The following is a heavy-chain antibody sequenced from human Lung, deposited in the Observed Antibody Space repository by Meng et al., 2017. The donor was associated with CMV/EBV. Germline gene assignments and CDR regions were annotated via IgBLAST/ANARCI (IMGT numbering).Heavy chain of an antibody. CDR3: VRGVGYSNPHTPLYYYYGTDI. V-gene: IGHV4-34*01. CDR1: GGSFSGYY. J-gene: IGHJ6*02. CDR2: INQSGST. D-gene: IGHD4-11*01. Sequence: SETLSLTCGVYGGSFSGYYWSWIRQPPGKGLEWIGEINQSGSTNYNPYLKGRVTISVHTSKTQFSLQLSSVPAADTAVYSCVRGVGYSNPHTPLYYYYGTDIWGQGTMVTVSS.